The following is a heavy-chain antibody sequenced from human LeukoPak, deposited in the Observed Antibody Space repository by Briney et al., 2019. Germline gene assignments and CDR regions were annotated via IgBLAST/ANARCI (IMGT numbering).Heavy chain of an antibody. Sequence: PSETLSLTCTVSGGSISSYYWSWIRQPAGKGLEWIGRIYTSGSTNYNPSLKSRVTMSVDTSKNQFSLKLSSVTAADTAMYYCARDLNIYDSSGRLDYWGQGTLVTVSS. J-gene: IGHJ4*02. CDR1: GGSISSYY. CDR3: ARDLNIYDSSGRLDY. D-gene: IGHD3-22*01. V-gene: IGHV4-4*07. CDR2: IYTSGST.